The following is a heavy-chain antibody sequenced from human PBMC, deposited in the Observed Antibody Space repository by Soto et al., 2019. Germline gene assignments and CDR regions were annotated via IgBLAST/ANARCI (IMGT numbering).Heavy chain of an antibody. CDR1: GGSISSYY. D-gene: IGHD3-3*01. CDR3: ARMGYDFWSGYYSAPLRDYYYYMDV. Sequence: SETLSLTCTVSGGSISSYYWSWIRQPPGKGLEWIGYIYYSGSTNYNPSLKSRVTISVDTSKNQFSLKLSSVTAADTAVYYCARMGYDFWSGYYSAPLRDYYYYMDVWGKGTTVTVSS. CDR2: IYYSGST. J-gene: IGHJ6*03. V-gene: IGHV4-59*08.